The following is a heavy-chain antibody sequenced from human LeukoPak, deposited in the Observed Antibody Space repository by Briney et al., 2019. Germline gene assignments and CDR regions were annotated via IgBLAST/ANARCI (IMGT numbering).Heavy chain of an antibody. CDR3: TTRSTVTFGGVIGFDY. J-gene: IGHJ4*02. CDR2: IRSKADGGTT. V-gene: IGHV3-49*03. CDR1: GFTFGDYA. D-gene: IGHD3-16*02. Sequence: GGSLRVSCTASGFTFGDYAMSWFRQAPGKGLEWVGFIRSKADGGTTDYAAPVKGRFTISRDDSKNTLYLQMNSLKTEDTAVYYCTTRSTVTFGGVIGFDYWGQGTLVTVSS.